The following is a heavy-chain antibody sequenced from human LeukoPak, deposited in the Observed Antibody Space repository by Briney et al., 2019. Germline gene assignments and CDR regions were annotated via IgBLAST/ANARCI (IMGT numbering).Heavy chain of an antibody. V-gene: IGHV1-69*01. CDR3: AYDFWSGPSGASDI. J-gene: IGHJ3*02. CDR1: GGTFSSYA. CDR2: IIPIFGTA. Sequence: SVKVSCKASGGTFSSYAISWVRQAPGQGLEWMGGIIPIFGTANYAQKFQGRVTITADESTSTAYMELSSLRSEDTAVYYCAYDFWSGPSGASDIWGQGTMVTVSS. D-gene: IGHD3-3*01.